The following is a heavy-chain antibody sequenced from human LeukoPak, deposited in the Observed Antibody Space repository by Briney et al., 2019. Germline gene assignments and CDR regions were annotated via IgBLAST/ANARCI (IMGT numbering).Heavy chain of an antibody. D-gene: IGHD4-23*01. CDR2: IYYSGT. CDR1: GGSISSGGYY. Sequence: SQTLSLTCTVSGGSISSGGYYWTWIRQHPGKGLEWIGYIYYSGTYYNPSLKSRVSISEDTSKNQFSLKLTSVTAADTAVYYCARGGTVVNGFDYWGQGTLVTVSS. CDR3: ARGGTVVNGFDY. J-gene: IGHJ4*02. V-gene: IGHV4-31*03.